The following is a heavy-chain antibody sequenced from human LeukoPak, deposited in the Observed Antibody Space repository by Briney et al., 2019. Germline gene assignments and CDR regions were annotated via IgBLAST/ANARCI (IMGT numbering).Heavy chain of an antibody. J-gene: IGHJ3*02. CDR2: IIPIFGTA. D-gene: IGHD3-22*01. V-gene: IGHV1-69*13. Sequence: SVKVSCKASRGTFSSYAISWVRQAPGQGLEWMGGIIPIFGTANYAQKFQGRVTITADESTSTAYMELSSLRSEDTAVYYCAREYYYDSSGITGRAFDIWGQGTMVTVSS. CDR1: RGTFSSYA. CDR3: AREYYYDSSGITGRAFDI.